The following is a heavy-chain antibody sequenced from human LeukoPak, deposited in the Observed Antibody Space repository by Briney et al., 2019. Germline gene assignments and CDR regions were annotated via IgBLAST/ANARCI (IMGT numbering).Heavy chain of an antibody. J-gene: IGHJ6*03. CDR3: ARDASSGWKWNYYYMDV. Sequence: ASVKVSCKASGYTFTSYYMHWVRQAPGQGLEWMGIINPSGGSTSYAQKFQGRVTMTRDTTTSTVYMELSSLRSEDTAVYYCARDASSGWKWNYYYMDVWGKGTTVTVSS. CDR1: GYTFTSYY. D-gene: IGHD6-19*01. CDR2: INPSGGST. V-gene: IGHV1-46*01.